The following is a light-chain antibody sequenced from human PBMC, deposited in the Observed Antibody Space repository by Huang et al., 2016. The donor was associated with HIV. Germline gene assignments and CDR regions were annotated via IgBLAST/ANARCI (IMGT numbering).Light chain of an antibody. Sequence: DIQMTQSPSSLSASVGDRVTITCRASQTISSYLNWYQQKPGKAPKLLIYAASNLQSGVPSRFSCSGSGTDFTLTISSLQPEDFATYYCQQPGTFGPGTKVDVK. J-gene: IGKJ3*01. CDR2: AAS. CDR3: QQPGT. CDR1: QTISSY. V-gene: IGKV1-39*01.